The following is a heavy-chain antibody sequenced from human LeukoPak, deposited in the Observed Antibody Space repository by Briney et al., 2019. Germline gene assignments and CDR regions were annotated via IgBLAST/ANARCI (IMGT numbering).Heavy chain of an antibody. J-gene: IGHJ4*02. Sequence: GGSLRLSCAASGFTFSSYGMHWVRQAPGKGLEWVTFIRSDGSNKYYADSVKGRFTISRDNSKNTLYLQMNSLRAEDTAVYYCAKDRLELIAAAGTFDYWGQGTLVTVSS. V-gene: IGHV3-30*02. CDR2: IRSDGSNK. CDR1: GFTFSSYG. CDR3: AKDRLELIAAAGTFDY. D-gene: IGHD6-13*01.